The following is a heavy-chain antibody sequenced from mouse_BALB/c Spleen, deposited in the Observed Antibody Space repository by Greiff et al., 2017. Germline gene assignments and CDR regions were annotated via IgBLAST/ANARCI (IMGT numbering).Heavy chain of an antibody. D-gene: IGHD4-1*01. J-gene: IGHJ4*01. CDR2: INSNGGST. V-gene: IGHV5-6-2*01. Sequence: EVQVVESGGGLVKLGGSLKLSCAASGFTFSSYYMSWVRQTPEKRLELVAAINSNGGSTYYPDTVKGRFTISRDNAKNTLYLQMSSLKSEDTALYYCARRGLGLYYYAMDYWGQGTSVTVSS. CDR1: GFTFSSYY. CDR3: ARRGLGLYYYAMDY.